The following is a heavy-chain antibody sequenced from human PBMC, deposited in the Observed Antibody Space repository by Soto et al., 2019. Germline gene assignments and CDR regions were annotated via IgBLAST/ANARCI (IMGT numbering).Heavy chain of an antibody. CDR1: GFTFSTYA. Sequence: EVQLLESGGGLVQPGGSLIISCAASGFTFSTYAMGWVRQAPGKGLEWVSLINYSGGSTYYADSVKGRFTISRDNSKKTLYLQMSSLRADDTAVYFCATQDFRGTTGTTWGQGTLVTVSS. CDR3: ATQDFRGTTGTT. CDR2: INYSGGST. V-gene: IGHV3-23*01. J-gene: IGHJ4*02. D-gene: IGHD1-1*01.